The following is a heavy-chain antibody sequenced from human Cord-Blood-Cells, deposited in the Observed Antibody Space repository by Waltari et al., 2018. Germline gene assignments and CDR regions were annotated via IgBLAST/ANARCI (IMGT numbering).Heavy chain of an antibody. J-gene: IGHJ3*02. CDR2: IYYSGST. D-gene: IGHD1-26*01. CDR1: GGSYSSNSYY. Sequence: QLQLPESGPGLVKPSETLSLTCNVSGGSYSSNSYYWGWNRQPPGEGLEWIGGIYYSGSTYYNPSLKSRVTISVDTSKNQFSLKLSSVTAADTAVYYCARHRMSGSYLDAFDIWGQGTMVTVSS. CDR3: ARHRMSGSYLDAFDI. V-gene: IGHV4-39*01.